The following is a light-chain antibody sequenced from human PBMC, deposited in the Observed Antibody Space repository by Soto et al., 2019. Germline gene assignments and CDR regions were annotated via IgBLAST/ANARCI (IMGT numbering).Light chain of an antibody. CDR3: SSYTSSILYV. J-gene: IGLJ1*01. V-gene: IGLV2-14*01. Sequence: QSVLTQPASVSGSPGQSITISCTGTSSDVGGYNYVSWYQQHPGKAPKLMIYEVSNRPSGVSNSFSGSKSGNTASLTISGLQAEDEADYYCSSYTSSILYVFGTGTKVTVL. CDR1: SSDVGGYNY. CDR2: EVS.